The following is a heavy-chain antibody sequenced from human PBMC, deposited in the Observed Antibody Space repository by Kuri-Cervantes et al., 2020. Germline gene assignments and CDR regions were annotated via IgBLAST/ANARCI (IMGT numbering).Heavy chain of an antibody. CDR2: IYYSGST. Sequence: LRLSCTVSGSSFSSYYWSWIRQPPGKGLEWIGYIYYSGSTSYNPSLKSRVTISVDTSKNQFSLKLSSVTAADTAVYYCARGPYYYDSSGYPTSHAFDIWGQGTRVTVSS. CDR3: ARGPYYYDSSGYPTSHAFDI. V-gene: IGHV4-30-4*08. D-gene: IGHD3-22*01. CDR1: GSSFSSYY. J-gene: IGHJ3*02.